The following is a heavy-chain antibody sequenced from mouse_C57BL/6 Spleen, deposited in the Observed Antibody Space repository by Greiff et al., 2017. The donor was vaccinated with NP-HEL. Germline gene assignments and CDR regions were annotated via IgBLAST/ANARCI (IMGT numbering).Heavy chain of an antibody. J-gene: IGHJ1*03. D-gene: IGHD1-1*01. CDR2: IDPSDSYT. V-gene: IGHV1-69*01. CDR3: ARAITTVVASLPYWYCDV. CDR1: GYTFTSYW. Sequence: QVQLQQPGAELVMPGASVKLSCKASGYTFTSYWMHWVKQRPGQGLEWIGEIDPSDSYTNYNPKFKGKSTLTVDKSSSTAYMQHSSLTPEDSAVYYCARAITTVVASLPYWYCDVGGTGNTVTVSS.